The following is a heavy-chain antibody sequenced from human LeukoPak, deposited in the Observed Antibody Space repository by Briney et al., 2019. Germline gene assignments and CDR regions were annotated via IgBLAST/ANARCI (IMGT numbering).Heavy chain of an antibody. J-gene: IGHJ4*02. CDR3: ARMSESGRYHDY. CDR1: GDSISSGSYY. V-gene: IGHV4-61*02. D-gene: IGHD3-9*01. CDR2: IYTSGSVA. Sequence: KPSETLSLTCTVSGDSISSGSYYWTWIRQPAGKGLEWIGRIYTSGSVANYNPSLQSRVTISLDTPKNQLSLKVTSMTAADTAVYYCARMSESGRYHDYWGQGTLVTVSS.